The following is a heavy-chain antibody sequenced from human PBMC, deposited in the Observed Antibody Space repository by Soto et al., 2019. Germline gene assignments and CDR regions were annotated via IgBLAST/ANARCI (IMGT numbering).Heavy chain of an antibody. CDR1: GGSISSGGYY. V-gene: IGHV4-31*03. CDR2: IYYSGST. CDR3: ARDLSRGSQSYFDY. D-gene: IGHD1-26*01. Sequence: QVQLQESGPGLVKPSQTLSLTCTVSGGSISSGGYYWSWIRQHPGKGLEWIGYIYYSGSTYYNPSLKSRVTISVDMSKNQFSLKLSSVTAEDTAVYYCARDLSRGSQSYFDYWGQGTLVTVSS. J-gene: IGHJ4*02.